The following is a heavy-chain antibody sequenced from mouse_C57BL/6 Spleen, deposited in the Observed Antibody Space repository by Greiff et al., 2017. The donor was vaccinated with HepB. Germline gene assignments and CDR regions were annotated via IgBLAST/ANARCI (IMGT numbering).Heavy chain of an antibody. CDR1: GYTFTSYW. CDR2: IDPSDSYT. D-gene: IGHD3-3*01. CDR3: ARGGWDRAY. V-gene: IGHV1-50*01. J-gene: IGHJ3*01. Sequence: QVQLKESGAELVKPGASVKLSCKASGYTFTSYWMQWVKQRPGQGLEWIGEIDPSDSYTNYNQKFKGKATLTVDTSSSTAYMQLSSLTSEDSAVYYCARGGWDRAYWGQGTLVTVSA.